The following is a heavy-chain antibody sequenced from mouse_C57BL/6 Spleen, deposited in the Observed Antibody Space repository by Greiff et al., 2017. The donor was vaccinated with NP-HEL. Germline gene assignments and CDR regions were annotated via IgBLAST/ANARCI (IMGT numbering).Heavy chain of an antibody. CDR3: ARKDTYYGSSDY. J-gene: IGHJ2*01. V-gene: IGHV1-69*01. CDR1: GYTFTSYW. D-gene: IGHD1-1*01. Sequence: VQLQQPGAELVMPGASVKLSCKASGYTFTSYWMHWVKQRPGQGLEWIGEIDPSDSYTNYNQKFKGKSTLTVDKSSSTAYMQLSSLTSEDSAVYYCARKDTYYGSSDYWGQGTTLTVSS. CDR2: IDPSDSYT.